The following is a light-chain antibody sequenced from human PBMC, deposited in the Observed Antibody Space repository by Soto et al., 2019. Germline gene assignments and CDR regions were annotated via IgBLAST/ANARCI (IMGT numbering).Light chain of an antibody. V-gene: IGKV1-5*01. CDR2: DAS. J-gene: IGKJ1*01. CDR1: QSISSW. Sequence: DIQMTQSPSTLSASVGDRVTITCRASQSISSWLAWYQQKPGKAPELLIYDASSLQSGVPSRFSGSGYGTEFTLTISSLQPDDFATYYCQQYSNYWTFGQGTKVDIK. CDR3: QQYSNYWT.